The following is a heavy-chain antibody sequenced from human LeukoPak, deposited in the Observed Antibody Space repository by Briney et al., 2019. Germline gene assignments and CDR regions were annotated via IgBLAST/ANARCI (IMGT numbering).Heavy chain of an antibody. CDR2: IYYSGST. CDR1: GGSISSGSYY. CDR3: ARDDADLGSSWYGSAF. D-gene: IGHD6-13*01. V-gene: IGHV4-61*01. Sequence: SETLSLTCTVSGGSISSGSYYWTWIRQPPGKGLEWIGYIYYSGSTKYKFSLKSRVTISVDTSKNQFSLKLSSVTAADTAVYYCARDDADLGSSWYGSAFWGQGTLVTVSS. J-gene: IGHJ4*02.